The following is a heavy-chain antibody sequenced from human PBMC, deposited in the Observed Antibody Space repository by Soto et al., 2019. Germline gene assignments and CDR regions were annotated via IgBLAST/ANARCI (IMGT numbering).Heavy chain of an antibody. CDR2: VSFSGSK. V-gene: IGHV4-39*01. D-gene: IGHD2-21*01. J-gene: IGHJ4*02. CDR3: AKDAVYNDGLWLMDH. Sequence: SETLSLTCTVSGDSVSNSGYYWGWIRQSPGKRLEWIGSVSFSGSKYYNPSLRSRVTFSVDTSKTLISLKLRADDTAVYYCAKDAVYNDGLWLMDHWGQGTQVTDSS. CDR1: GDSVSNSGYY.